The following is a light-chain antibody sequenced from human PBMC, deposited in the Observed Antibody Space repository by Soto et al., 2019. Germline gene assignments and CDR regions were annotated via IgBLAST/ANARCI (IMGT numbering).Light chain of an antibody. CDR3: QSYDSSLSGYV. CDR1: SSNIGANYD. CDR2: TNS. J-gene: IGLJ1*01. V-gene: IGLV1-40*01. Sequence: QSVLTQPPSVSGAPGQRVTISCTGRSSNIGANYDVHWCQHLPGTAPKLLIYTNSNRPSGVPDRFSGSKSGTSASLAITGLQAEDEADYYCQSYDSSLSGYVVGTGTKVTV.